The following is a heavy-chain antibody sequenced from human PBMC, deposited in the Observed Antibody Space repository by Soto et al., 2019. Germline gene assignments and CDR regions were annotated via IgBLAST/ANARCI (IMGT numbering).Heavy chain of an antibody. D-gene: IGHD3-10*01. CDR2: IYYSGST. CDR3: ARDKTDYYGSGSEGMDV. Sequence: SETLSLTCTVSGGSISSYYWSWIRQPPGKGLEWIGYIYYSGSTNYNPSLKSRVTISEDTSKNQFSLKLSSVTAADTAVYYCARDKTDYYGSGSEGMDVWGQGTTVTVSS. V-gene: IGHV4-59*01. J-gene: IGHJ6*02. CDR1: GGSISSYY.